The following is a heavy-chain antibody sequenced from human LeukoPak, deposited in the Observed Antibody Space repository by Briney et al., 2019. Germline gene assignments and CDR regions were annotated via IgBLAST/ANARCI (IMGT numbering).Heavy chain of an antibody. CDR2: ITGGHYPT. V-gene: IGHV3-23*01. CDR3: TKDPTADSVGAFDP. J-gene: IGHJ5*02. D-gene: IGHD2-15*01. Sequence: GGSLRLSCAASGFSFSSFAMTWVRQAPGKGLEWVSSITGGHYPTYNTDSVKGRFTISRDNSKNTLYLQMHSLRADDTPVYSCTKDPTADSVGAFDPWGQGTLVTVS. CDR1: GFSFSSFA.